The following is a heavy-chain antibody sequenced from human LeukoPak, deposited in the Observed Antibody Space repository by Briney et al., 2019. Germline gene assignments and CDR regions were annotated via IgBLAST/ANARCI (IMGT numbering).Heavy chain of an antibody. CDR1: GFSSSHKW. J-gene: IGHJ4*02. CDR3: AKDPYYDSSGYYYY. CDR2: ISGGGGGT. V-gene: IGHV3-23*01. D-gene: IGHD3-22*01. Sequence: GGSLRLSCAASGFSSSHKWMSWVRQAPGKGLEWVSAISGGGGGTYYADSVKGRVTISRDNSKNTLYLQMNSLRAEDTAVYYCAKDPYYDSSGYYYYWGQGTLVAVSS.